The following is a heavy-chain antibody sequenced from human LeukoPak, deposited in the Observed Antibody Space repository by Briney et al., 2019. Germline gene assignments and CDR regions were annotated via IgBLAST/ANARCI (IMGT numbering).Heavy chain of an antibody. Sequence: PSETLSLTCTVSGDSVSSYFWSWIRQPPGRRLEWIGHIYSGGNTNYNPSLKSRVTMSAHTSKNQFSLKLRSVTAADTAMYYCARITRYYGYHHFFDYWGQGVLVTVSS. CDR3: ARITRYYGYHHFFDY. D-gene: IGHD3-10*01. V-gene: IGHV4-59*02. CDR2: IYSGGNT. CDR1: GDSVSSYF. J-gene: IGHJ4*02.